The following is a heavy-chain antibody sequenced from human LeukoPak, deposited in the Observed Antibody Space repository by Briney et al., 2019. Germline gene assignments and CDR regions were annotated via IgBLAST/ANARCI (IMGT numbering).Heavy chain of an antibody. J-gene: IGHJ6*04. D-gene: IGHD3-9*01. Sequence: GEFLKISCKGSGYSFTSYWIGWVRQMPGKGLEWMGIIYPGDSDTRYSPSFQGQVTISADKSISTAYLQWSSLKASDTAMYYCARRGRYFAEDHGMDVWGKGTTVTVSS. CDR1: GYSFTSYW. V-gene: IGHV5-51*01. CDR3: ARRGRYFAEDHGMDV. CDR2: IYPGDSDT.